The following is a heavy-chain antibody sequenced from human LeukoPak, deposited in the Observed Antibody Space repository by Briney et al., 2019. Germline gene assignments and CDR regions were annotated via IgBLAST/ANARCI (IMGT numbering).Heavy chain of an antibody. CDR1: GFTFSSYW. D-gene: IGHD6-13*01. J-gene: IGHJ4*02. CDR2: INSDGSST. Sequence: GGSLRLSCAASGFTFSSYWMHWVRQAPGKGLVWVSRINSDGSSTSYADSVKGRFTISRDNAKNTLYLQMNSLRAEDTAVYYCARSGGYSSSWSIFDYWGQGTLVTVSS. CDR3: ARSGGYSSSWSIFDY. V-gene: IGHV3-74*01.